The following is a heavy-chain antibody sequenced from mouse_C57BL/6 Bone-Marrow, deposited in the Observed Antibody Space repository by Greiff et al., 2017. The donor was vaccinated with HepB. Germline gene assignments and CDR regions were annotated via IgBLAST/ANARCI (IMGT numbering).Heavy chain of an antibody. D-gene: IGHD1-1*01. V-gene: IGHV1-9*01. CDR3: ANQLGGNYYDSSLGY. J-gene: IGHJ2*01. Sequence: QVQLQQSGAELMKPGASVKLSCKATGYTFTGYWIERVKQRPGHGLEWIGEILPGSGSTNYTEKFKGKAPFTADTTSNTAYMQLSSRTTEDSAIYYCANQLGGNYYDSSLGYWGQGTTRTVSS. CDR1: GYTFTGYW. CDR2: ILPGSGST.